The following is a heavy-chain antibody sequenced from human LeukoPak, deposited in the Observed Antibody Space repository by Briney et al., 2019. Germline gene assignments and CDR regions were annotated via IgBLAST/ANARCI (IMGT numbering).Heavy chain of an antibody. CDR3: AKDPGPLYSSGWYADAFDI. CDR2: ISGSGGST. CDR1: GFTFSSYA. J-gene: IGHJ3*02. V-gene: IGHV3-23*01. D-gene: IGHD6-19*01. Sequence: GGSLRLSCAASGFTFSSYAMSWVRESPGKGLEWGSAISGSGGSTYYADSVKGRFTISRDNSKNTLYMQMNRLRAEDTAVYYCAKDPGPLYSSGWYADAFDIWGQGPMVTVSS.